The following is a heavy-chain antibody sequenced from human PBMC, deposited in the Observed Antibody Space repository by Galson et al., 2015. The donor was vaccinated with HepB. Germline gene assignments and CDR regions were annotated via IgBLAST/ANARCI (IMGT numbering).Heavy chain of an antibody. Sequence: SLRLSCAASGFTFSSYGMHWVRQAPGKGLEWVAVIWYDGSNKYYADSVKGRFTISRDNSKNTLYLQMNSLRAEDTAVYYCARDRYSSSLGVWFDPWGQGTLVTVSS. V-gene: IGHV3-33*01. CDR3: ARDRYSSSLGVWFDP. CDR2: IWYDGSNK. J-gene: IGHJ5*02. D-gene: IGHD6-6*01. CDR1: GFTFSSYG.